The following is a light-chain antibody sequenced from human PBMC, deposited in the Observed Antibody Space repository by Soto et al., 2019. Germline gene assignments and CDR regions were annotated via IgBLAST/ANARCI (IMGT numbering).Light chain of an antibody. CDR2: AAS. V-gene: IGKV1-33*01. J-gene: IGKJ3*01. Sequence: DVHLTQSPSSLSASVGDRVTITCQASQDISTDLTWYQQEPGKAPKVLVYAASKLETGVPSRFSGSGSETHFTLTINSPRPEDFATYYCQHYFNFPFTFGPGTKVDV. CDR1: QDISTD. CDR3: QHYFNFPFT.